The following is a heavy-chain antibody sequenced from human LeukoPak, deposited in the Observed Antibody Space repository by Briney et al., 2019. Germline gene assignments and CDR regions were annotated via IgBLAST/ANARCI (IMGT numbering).Heavy chain of an antibody. Sequence: GGSLRLSCAASGFTFSNYWMHWVRQAPGKGLGWVSRINSDGSDSTYADSVKGRFTISRDNAKNTLYLQMNSLRAEDTSVYYCVRGDSSSSFDYWGQGTLVTVSS. CDR2: INSDGSDS. J-gene: IGHJ4*02. D-gene: IGHD6-6*01. CDR1: GFTFSNYW. CDR3: VRGDSSSSFDY. V-gene: IGHV3-74*01.